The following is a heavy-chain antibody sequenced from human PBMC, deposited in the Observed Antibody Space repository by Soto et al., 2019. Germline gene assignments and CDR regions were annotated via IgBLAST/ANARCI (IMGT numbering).Heavy chain of an antibody. Sequence: QVQLVQSGAEVKKPGASVQVSCKTSGYTFTSYDINWVRQALGQGLEWVGWMNTNSDDTRSAQKFRGRLTLTRDKSMRAVYMKLSNLRPDDTAVYYCAREWSAAGHFYGMDVWGQGTTVAVSS. J-gene: IGHJ6*02. V-gene: IGHV1-8*01. CDR1: GYTFTSYD. CDR2: MNTNSDDT. D-gene: IGHD6-13*01. CDR3: AREWSAAGHFYGMDV.